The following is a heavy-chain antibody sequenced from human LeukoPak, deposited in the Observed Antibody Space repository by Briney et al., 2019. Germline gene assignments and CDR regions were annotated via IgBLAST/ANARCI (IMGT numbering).Heavy chain of an antibody. CDR3: AKGGLRVTDY. CDR2: VNNDGSST. D-gene: IGHD5/OR15-5a*01. V-gene: IGHV3-74*03. Sequence: PGGSLRLSCAASGFIFSNYWTHWVRQAPGKGLVWVSCVNNDGSSTTYADSVKGRFTISRDNAKNTLYLQMNSLRAEDTAVYYCAKGGLRVTDYWGQGTLVTVSS. J-gene: IGHJ4*02. CDR1: GFIFSNYW.